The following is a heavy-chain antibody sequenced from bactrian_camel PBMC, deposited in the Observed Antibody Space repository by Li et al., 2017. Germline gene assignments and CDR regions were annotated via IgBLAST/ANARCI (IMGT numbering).Heavy chain of an antibody. V-gene: IGHV3S1*01. CDR2: IFRDASRP. D-gene: IGHD8*01. CDR1: GFTVTHVQ. Sequence: VQLVESGGDLVQPGGSLQLACAASGFTVTHVQMTWVRQAPGMGLEWISTIFRDASRPIYAESVKARFTISENTAKNTVYLQLSALKSEDTARYYCVAEGDNWNYDYWGQGTQVTVS. CDR3: VAEGDNWNYDY. J-gene: IGHJ4*01.